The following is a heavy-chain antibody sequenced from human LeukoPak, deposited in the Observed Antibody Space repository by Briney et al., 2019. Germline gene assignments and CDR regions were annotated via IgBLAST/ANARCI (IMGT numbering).Heavy chain of an antibody. Sequence: PGGSLRLSCAASGFTFSNAWMSWVRQAPGKGLEWVSSISSSSSYIYYADSVKGRFTISRDNAKNTLYLQMNSLRAEDTAVYYCARGYYDSSGYYLIDYWGQGTLVTVSS. J-gene: IGHJ4*02. CDR1: GFTFSNAW. CDR2: ISSSSSYI. CDR3: ARGYYDSSGYYLIDY. V-gene: IGHV3-21*01. D-gene: IGHD3-22*01.